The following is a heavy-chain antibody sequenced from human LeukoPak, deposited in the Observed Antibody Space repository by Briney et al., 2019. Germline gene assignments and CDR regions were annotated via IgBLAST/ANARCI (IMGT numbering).Heavy chain of an antibody. CDR1: GGSISSYY. D-gene: IGHD6-13*01. CDR2: IYYSGST. J-gene: IGHJ4*02. Sequence: PSETLSLTCTVSGGSISSYYWSWIRQPPGKGLEWIGYIYYSGSTNYNPSLKSRVTISVDTSKNQFSLKLSSVTAADTAVYYCARGSPTPIAAAGTVDYWGQGTLVTVSS. V-gene: IGHV4-59*08. CDR3: ARGSPTPIAAAGTVDY.